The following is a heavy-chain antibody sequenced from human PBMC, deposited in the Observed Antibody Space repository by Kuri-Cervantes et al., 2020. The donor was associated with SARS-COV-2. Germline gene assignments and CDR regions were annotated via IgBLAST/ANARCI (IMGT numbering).Heavy chain of an antibody. CDR2: VSYTGNT. D-gene: IGHD6-13*01. CDR3: ARQDSSWTNYYYYYGMDV. CDR1: GGSVSGYY. V-gene: IGHV4-59*08. Sequence: GSLRLSCTVSGGSVSGYYWTWMRQPPGKGLEWIGYVSYTGNTYYNPSLKSRVTISVDTSKNQFSLKLSSVTAADTAVYYCARQDSSWTNYYYYYGMDVWGQGTTVTVSS. J-gene: IGHJ6*02.